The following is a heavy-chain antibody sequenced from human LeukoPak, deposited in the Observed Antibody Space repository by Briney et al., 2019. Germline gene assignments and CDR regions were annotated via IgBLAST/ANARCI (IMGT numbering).Heavy chain of an antibody. Sequence: GSLRLSCAASGFIVSSSYMSWVRPAPGKGLEWVSIIHSGGNTYYADSVKGRFTISRDNSKNTMSLQMSSLRAEDAAVYYCVSHSDTLTSYSFDYWGQGTLVTVSS. V-gene: IGHV3-53*01. CDR1: GFIVSSSY. CDR3: VSHSDTLTSYSFDY. J-gene: IGHJ4*02. D-gene: IGHD3-9*01. CDR2: IHSGGNT.